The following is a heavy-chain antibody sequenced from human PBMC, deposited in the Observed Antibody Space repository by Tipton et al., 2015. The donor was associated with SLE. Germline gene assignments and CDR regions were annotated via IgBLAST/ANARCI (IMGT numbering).Heavy chain of an antibody. V-gene: IGHV4-61*10. CDR1: GGSISSGSYY. J-gene: IGHJ3*02. D-gene: IGHD3-3*01. Sequence: TLSLTCTVSGGSISSGSYYWSWIRQPAGKGLEWIGNIFYSGSTNYNPSLKSRVTISVDTSKNQFSLKLSSVTAADTAVYYCAREGRITIFGVVIRAFDIWGQGTMVTVSS. CDR2: IFYSGST. CDR3: AREGRITIFGVVIRAFDI.